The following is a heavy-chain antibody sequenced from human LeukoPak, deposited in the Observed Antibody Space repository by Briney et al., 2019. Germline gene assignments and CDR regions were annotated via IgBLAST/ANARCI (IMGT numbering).Heavy chain of an antibody. CDR1: GFTFSSYA. J-gene: IGHJ4*02. V-gene: IGHV3-23*01. Sequence: PGGSLRLSCAASGFTFSSYAMSWVRQAPGKGLEWVSAIRSSGGSRYYTASVKGRFTISRDDSKNTLYLQMNSMRADDTAVYYCAKGNSFTFGGVIVDYWGQGNLVTVSS. CDR3: AKGNSFTFGGVIVDY. CDR2: IRSSGGSR. D-gene: IGHD3-16*02.